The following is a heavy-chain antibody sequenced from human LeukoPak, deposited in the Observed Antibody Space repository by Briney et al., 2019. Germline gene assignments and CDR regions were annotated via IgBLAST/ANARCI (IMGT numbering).Heavy chain of an antibody. V-gene: IGHV4-59*01. J-gene: IGHJ4*02. D-gene: IGHD6-13*01. CDR1: GGSISGYY. CDR3: ARVGELVDD. CDR2: IYYSGST. Sequence: PSETLSLTCTVSGGSISGYYWSWIRQPPGKGLEWIGYIYYSGSTNYNPSLKSRVTISVDTSKNQFSLKLSSVAAADTAVYYCARVGELVDDWGQGTLVTVSS.